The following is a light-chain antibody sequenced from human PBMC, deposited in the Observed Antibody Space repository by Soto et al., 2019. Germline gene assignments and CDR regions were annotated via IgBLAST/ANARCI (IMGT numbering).Light chain of an antibody. CDR3: HHYTNWPLT. CDR1: HSVSSR. CDR2: GAS. V-gene: IGKV3-15*01. J-gene: IGKJ4*01. Sequence: EIVMTQSPATLSVSPGERATLSCRASHSVSSRLAWYQQKPGQAPRLLIYGASTRATGLPARFSGSGSGTEFTLTISSLPSEDFAVYYCHHYTNWPLTFGGGTKVEIK.